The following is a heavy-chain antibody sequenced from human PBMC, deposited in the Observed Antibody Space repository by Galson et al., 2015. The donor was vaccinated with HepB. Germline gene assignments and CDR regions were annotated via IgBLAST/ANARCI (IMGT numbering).Heavy chain of an antibody. V-gene: IGHV1-69*13. CDR3: ATGSTVTYFDS. CDR1: RDSFSAYV. Sequence: SVKVSCKASRDSFSAYVISWVRQAPGQGLEWMGGIIPLIGTANYAHKFQARVTITAGESTNTAYMELSTLRSEDTALYYCATGSTVTYFDSRGQGTLVTVSS. D-gene: IGHD4-17*01. J-gene: IGHJ4*02. CDR2: IIPLIGTA.